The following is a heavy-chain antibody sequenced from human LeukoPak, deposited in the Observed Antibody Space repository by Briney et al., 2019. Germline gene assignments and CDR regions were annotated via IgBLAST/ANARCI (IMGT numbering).Heavy chain of an antibody. CDR2: ISYSGST. CDR3: AGHHPRNTVDF. J-gene: IGHJ4*02. CDR1: GGSISSYC. D-gene: IGHD2/OR15-2a*01. V-gene: IGHV4-59*08. Sequence: SETLSLTRTVSGGSISSYCWSWIRQPPGKGLEWIGYISYSGSTNSNPSLKSRVTISLDTSKNQFSLKLSSVTAADTAVYYCAGHHPRNTVDFWGQGTLVTVSS.